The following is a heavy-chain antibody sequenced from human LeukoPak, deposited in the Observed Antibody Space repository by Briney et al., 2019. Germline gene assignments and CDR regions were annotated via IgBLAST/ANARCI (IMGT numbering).Heavy chain of an antibody. V-gene: IGHV1-2*02. J-gene: IGHJ3*02. Sequence: ASVKVSCKASGYTFTGYYMHWVRQAPGQGLEWMGWINPNSGGTDYAQKFQGRVTITRDTSASTAYMELSSLRSEDTAVYYCARARITVAGSLRGAFDIWGQGTMVTVSS. CDR3: ARARITVAGSLRGAFDI. CDR2: INPNSGGT. CDR1: GYTFTGYY. D-gene: IGHD6-19*01.